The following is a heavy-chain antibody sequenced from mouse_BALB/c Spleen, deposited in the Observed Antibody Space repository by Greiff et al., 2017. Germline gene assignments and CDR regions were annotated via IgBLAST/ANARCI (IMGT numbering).Heavy chain of an antibody. CDR1: GYTFTDYA. D-gene: IGHD1-1*01. V-gene: IGHV1S137*01. CDR3: ASGSSPYYFDY. Sequence: VQLQQPGAELVKPGASVKLSCKGSGYTFTDYAMHWVKQSHAKSLEWIGVISTYNGNTNYNQKFKGKATMTVDKSSSTAYMELARLTSEDSAIYYCASGSSPYYFDYWGQGTTLTVSS. J-gene: IGHJ2*01. CDR2: ISTYNGNT.